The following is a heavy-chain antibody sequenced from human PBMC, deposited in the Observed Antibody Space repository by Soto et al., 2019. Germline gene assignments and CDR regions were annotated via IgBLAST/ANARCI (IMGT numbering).Heavy chain of an antibody. J-gene: IGHJ4*02. Sequence: EVQLVESGGGEVQPGGSLRLSCAASGFTFSSYWMHWVRQAPGKGLVWVSRVNPDGSDTSYADSVKGRFTISRDNAKNTLYLQMNSLRAEDTAVYYCARVAVGSYYFDYWGQGTLLTVSS. CDR2: VNPDGSDT. CDR3: ARVAVGSYYFDY. V-gene: IGHV3-74*01. D-gene: IGHD6-13*01. CDR1: GFTFSSYW.